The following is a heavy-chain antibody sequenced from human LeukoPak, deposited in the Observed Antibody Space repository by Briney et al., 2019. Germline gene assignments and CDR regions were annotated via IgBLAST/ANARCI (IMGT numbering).Heavy chain of an antibody. Sequence: GRSLRLSCAASGFTFSSYGMHWVRQAPGKGLEWVAVISYDGSSKYYADSVKGRFTISRDNSKNTLYLQMNSLRAEDTAVYYCAKEDRTSAPGYYYGMDVWGKGTTVTVSS. J-gene: IGHJ6*04. CDR2: ISYDGSSK. CDR1: GFTFSSYG. CDR3: AKEDRTSAPGYYYGMDV. V-gene: IGHV3-30*18. D-gene: IGHD2-15*01.